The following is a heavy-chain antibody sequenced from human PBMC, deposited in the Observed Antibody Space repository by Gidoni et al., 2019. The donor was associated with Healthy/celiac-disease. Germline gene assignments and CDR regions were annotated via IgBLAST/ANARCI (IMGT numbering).Heavy chain of an antibody. D-gene: IGHD5-18*01. CDR3: ARPRGYSYGLLS. CDR2: VDPSDSYT. V-gene: IGHV5-10-1*03. Sequence: EVQLVQSAAEVKKPGESLRISCKGSGYSFTSYWISWVRQMPGKGREWLGRVDPSDSYTNYSPSFQGHVTISADKSISTAYLQWSSLKASDNAMYYCARPRGYSYGLLSWGQGTLVTVSS. CDR1: GYSFTSYW. J-gene: IGHJ4*02.